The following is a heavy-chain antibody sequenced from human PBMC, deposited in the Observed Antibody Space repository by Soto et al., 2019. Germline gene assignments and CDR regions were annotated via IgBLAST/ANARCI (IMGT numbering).Heavy chain of an antibody. CDR3: AKGADRASLDC. Sequence: EVQLLESGGMFVQPGGSLRLSCAASGFTFNDYTMNWVRQAPGKGLEWVSRLTGGGTNPSYADSVKGRFTISRDNSRNTLYLYMDSLRVEDTAIYYCAKGADRASLDCWGQGTLVTVSS. J-gene: IGHJ4*02. D-gene: IGHD1-26*01. V-gene: IGHV3-23*01. CDR2: LTGGGTNP. CDR1: GFTFNDYT.